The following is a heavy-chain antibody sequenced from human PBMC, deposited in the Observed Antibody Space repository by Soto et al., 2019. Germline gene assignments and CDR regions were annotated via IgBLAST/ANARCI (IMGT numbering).Heavy chain of an antibody. V-gene: IGHV4-39*01. J-gene: IGHJ3*01. CDR3: ARPVGVEQQLVHDAFDL. D-gene: IGHD6-13*01. Sequence: QLQLQESGPGLVKPSETLSLTCTVSGGFISSSNCYWGWIRQPPGKGLEWIGSIYHSGSTYYNPSLKSRVTISVDTSKNQFSLKVNSVTAADTAVYYCARPVGVEQQLVHDAFDLWCQGTMVAVSS. CDR2: IYHSGST. CDR1: GGFISSSNCY.